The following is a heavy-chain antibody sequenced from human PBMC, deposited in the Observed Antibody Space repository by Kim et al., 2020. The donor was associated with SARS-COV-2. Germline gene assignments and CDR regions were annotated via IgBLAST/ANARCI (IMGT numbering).Heavy chain of an antibody. D-gene: IGHD6-19*01. Sequence: GGSLRLSCVASGFTLSSFWMTWVRHSPGKGQEWVGNIKQDGTETAHADSVKGRFTISRDNAKNSLYLQMNSLRVDDKAVYYCASGSGWLIDYYWGQGTL. J-gene: IGHJ4*02. CDR3: ASGSGWLIDYY. CDR1: GFTLSSFW. V-gene: IGHV3-7*01. CDR2: IKQDGTET.